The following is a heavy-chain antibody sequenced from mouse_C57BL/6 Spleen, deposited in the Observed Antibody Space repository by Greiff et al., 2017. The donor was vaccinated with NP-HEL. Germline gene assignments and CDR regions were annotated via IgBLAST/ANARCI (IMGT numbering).Heavy chain of an antibody. Sequence: VQLQQPGAELVKPGASVKMSCKASGYTFTSYWITWVKQRPGQGLEWIGDIYPGSGSTNYNEKFKSKATLTVDTSSSTAYMRLSSLTSEDSAVYYCANYYGSSSYAMDYWGQGTSVTVSS. CDR3: ANYYGSSSYAMDY. J-gene: IGHJ4*01. V-gene: IGHV1-55*01. CDR1: GYTFTSYW. D-gene: IGHD1-1*01. CDR2: IYPGSGST.